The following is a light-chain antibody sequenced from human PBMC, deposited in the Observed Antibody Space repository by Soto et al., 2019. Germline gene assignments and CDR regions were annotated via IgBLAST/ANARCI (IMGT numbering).Light chain of an antibody. Sequence: VLTQSPATLSLSPGERATLSCRASQSVSSSYLAWYQQKPGQAPRLLIYGASSRATGIPDRFSGSGSGTEFTLTISSLQSEDFAVYYCQQYNNWITFGQGTRLEV. CDR2: GAS. CDR3: QQYNNWIT. CDR1: QSVSSSY. V-gene: IGKV3D-20*02. J-gene: IGKJ5*01.